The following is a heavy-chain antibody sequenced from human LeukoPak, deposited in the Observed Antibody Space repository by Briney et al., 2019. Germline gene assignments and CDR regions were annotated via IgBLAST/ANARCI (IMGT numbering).Heavy chain of an antibody. V-gene: IGHV3-21*01. Sequence: GGSLRLSCAASGFTFSSYSMNWVRQAPGKGLEWVSSISSSSSYTYYADSVKGRFTISRDNAKNSLYLQMNSLRAEDTAVCYCARQGSGSYTRFDYWGQGTLVTVSS. CDR2: ISSSSSYT. J-gene: IGHJ4*02. CDR3: ARQGSGSYTRFDY. CDR1: GFTFSSYS. D-gene: IGHD1-26*01.